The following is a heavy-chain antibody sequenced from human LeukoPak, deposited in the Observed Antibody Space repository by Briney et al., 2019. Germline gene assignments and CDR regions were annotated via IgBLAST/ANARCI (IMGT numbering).Heavy chain of an antibody. CDR1: GGTFSSYA. J-gene: IGHJ4*02. V-gene: IGHV1-69*05. Sequence: ASVKVSCKASGGTFSSYATSWVRQAPGQGLEWMGGIIPIFGTANYAQKFQDRVTITTDESTSTAYMELSSRRYEDTAVYYCARAGRGSYLRGSLNYWGQGTLVTVSS. CDR2: IIPIFGTA. D-gene: IGHD1-26*01. CDR3: ARAGRGSYLRGSLNY.